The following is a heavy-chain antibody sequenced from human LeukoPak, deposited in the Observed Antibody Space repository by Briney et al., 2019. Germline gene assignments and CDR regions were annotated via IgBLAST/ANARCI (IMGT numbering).Heavy chain of an antibody. CDR1: DDPINSGVYY. V-gene: IGHV4-61*02. CDR3: ARAKKRSGRSRNFYLDV. CDR2: SSGTT. D-gene: IGHD1-26*01. J-gene: IGHJ6*03. Sequence: PSETLSLTSTVSDDPINSGVYYWNWIRQPAGKGLEWIGHSSGTTTNSNPSLKIRVAISLDTSKNHLSLKLRSVTAADTAVYYCARAKKRSGRSRNFYLDVWGKGTTVTVSS.